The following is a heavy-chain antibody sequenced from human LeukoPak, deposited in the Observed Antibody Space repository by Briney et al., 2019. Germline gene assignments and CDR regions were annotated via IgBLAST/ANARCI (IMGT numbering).Heavy chain of an antibody. D-gene: IGHD1-26*01. CDR1: AYTFTRYR. V-gene: IGHV1-18*01. J-gene: IGHJ6*02. CDR2: INGYNGNT. Sequence: AAVTVSCTDTAYTFTRYRRSWVRPPPEPGLERMGWINGYNGNTNNTQKLQGRVTMTTDTSSSTAYIELRNLRADYTAVYYCARHELLFRGDSGMDVWGQGTTVTVSS. CDR3: ARHELLFRGDSGMDV.